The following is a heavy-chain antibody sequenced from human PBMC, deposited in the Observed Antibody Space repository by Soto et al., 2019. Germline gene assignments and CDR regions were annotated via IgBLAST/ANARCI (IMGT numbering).Heavy chain of an antibody. D-gene: IGHD2-8*02. CDR1: GGSISSGDYY. Sequence: SETLSLTCTVSGGSISSGDYYWSWIRQPPGKGLEWIGYIYYSGSTYYNPSLKSRVTISVDTSKNQFSLKLSSVTAADTAVYYCARVTPCRGVCLDYWGQGTLVTVSS. V-gene: IGHV4-30-4*01. J-gene: IGHJ4*02. CDR2: IYYSGST. CDR3: ARVTPCRGVCLDY.